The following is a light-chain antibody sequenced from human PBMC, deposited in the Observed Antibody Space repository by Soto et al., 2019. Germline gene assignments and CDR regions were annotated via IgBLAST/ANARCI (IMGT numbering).Light chain of an antibody. J-gene: IGLJ2*01. CDR1: SSDVGGYNY. CDR2: DVS. V-gene: IGLV2-14*01. CDR3: SSYTSSSTLGGV. Sequence: QSALTQPASVSGSPGQSITISCTGTSSDVGGYNYVSWYHQHPGKAPKLMIYDVSNRPSGVSNRFSGSKSGNTASLTISGLQAEDEADYYCSSYTSSSTLGGVFGGGTKVTVL.